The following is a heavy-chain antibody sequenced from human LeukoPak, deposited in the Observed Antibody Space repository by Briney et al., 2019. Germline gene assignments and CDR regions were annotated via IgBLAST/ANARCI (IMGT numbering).Heavy chain of an antibody. CDR1: GFTFSSCS. CDR2: INSDGSSI. V-gene: IGHV3-74*01. Sequence: GGSLRLSCAASGFTFSSCSMHWVRQATGKGLVWVSRINSDGSSISYADSVKGRFTISRDNAKNTLYLQMSSLRVEDTAVYYCAKDRRLAAFDYGGQGTLVTVSS. J-gene: IGHJ4*02. CDR3: AKDRRLAAFDY. D-gene: IGHD6-25*01.